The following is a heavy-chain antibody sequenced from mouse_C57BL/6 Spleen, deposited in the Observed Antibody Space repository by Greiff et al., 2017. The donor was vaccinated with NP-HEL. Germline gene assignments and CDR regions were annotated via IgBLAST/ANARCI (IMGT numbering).Heavy chain of an antibody. CDR1: GYTFTSYW. V-gene: IGHV1-72*01. J-gene: IGHJ2*01. D-gene: IGHD1-1*01. Sequence: QVQLQQPGAELVKPGASVKLSCKASGYTFTSYWMHWVKQRPGRGLEWIGRIDPNSGGTKYNEKFKSKATLTVDKPSSTAYMQRSSLTSEDSAVYYCAKRRNYGYLDYWGQGTTLTVSS. CDR3: AKRRNYGYLDY. CDR2: IDPNSGGT.